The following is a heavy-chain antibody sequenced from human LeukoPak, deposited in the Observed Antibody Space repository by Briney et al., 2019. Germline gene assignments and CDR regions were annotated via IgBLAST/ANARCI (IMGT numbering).Heavy chain of an antibody. D-gene: IGHD3-10*01. CDR2: ISAYNGNT. CDR1: GYTFTSYG. CDR3: ARDPPGSGSYYGRC. J-gene: IGHJ4*02. Sequence: GASVKVSCKASGYTFTSYGISWVRQAPGQGLEWMGWISAYNGNTNYAQKLQGRVTMTTDTSTSTAYMELSSLRSEDTAVYYCARDPPGSGSYYGRCWGQGTLVTVSS. V-gene: IGHV1-18*01.